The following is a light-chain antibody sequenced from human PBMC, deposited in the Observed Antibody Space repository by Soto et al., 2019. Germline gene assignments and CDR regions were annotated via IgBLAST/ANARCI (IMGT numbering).Light chain of an antibody. J-gene: IGKJ2*01. CDR1: QFIANY. Sequence: DIRMTQSPSSLSASVGDGVTLTCRASQFIANYLNWYQQRPGKVPEVLIYGATTLQSGIPSRFAGSGYGTVYTLTLRNIHRGDCATLCCQHFYISPHTFGRGT. CDR2: GAT. V-gene: IGKV1-39*01. CDR3: QHFYISPHT.